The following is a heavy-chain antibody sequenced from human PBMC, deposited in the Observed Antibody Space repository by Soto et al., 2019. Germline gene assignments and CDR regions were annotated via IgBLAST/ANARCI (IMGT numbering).Heavy chain of an antibody. J-gene: IGHJ5*02. CDR3: ARSLSSGYSGPAWFDP. CDR1: GYTFTSYD. Sequence: ASVKVSCKASGYTFTSYDINWVRQATGQGLEWMGWMNANNGNTGHAQKFQGRITITSDTSASTAYMELSSLRSEDTAVYYCARSLSSGYSGPAWFDPWGQGSLVTVSS. CDR2: MNANNGNT. D-gene: IGHD5-12*01. V-gene: IGHV1-8*01.